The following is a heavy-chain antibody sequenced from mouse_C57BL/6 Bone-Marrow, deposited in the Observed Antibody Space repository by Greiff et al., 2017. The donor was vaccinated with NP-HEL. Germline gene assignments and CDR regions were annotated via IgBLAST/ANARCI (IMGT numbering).Heavy chain of an antibody. V-gene: IGHV2-5*01. Sequence: QVQLQQSGPGLVQPSQSLSITCTVSGFSLTSYGVHWVRQSPGKGLEWLGVIWRGGSTDYNAAFMSRLSITKDNSKSQVFFKMNSLQADDTAIYCCAKGGGSSYEYFDVWGTGTTVTVSS. CDR1: GFSLTSYG. CDR3: AKGGGSSYEYFDV. CDR2: IWRGGST. J-gene: IGHJ1*03. D-gene: IGHD1-1*01.